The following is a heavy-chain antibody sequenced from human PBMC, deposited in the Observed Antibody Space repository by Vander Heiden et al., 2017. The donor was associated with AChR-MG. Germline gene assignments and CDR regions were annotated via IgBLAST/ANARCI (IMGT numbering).Heavy chain of an antibody. Sequence: EVQLLESGGGLVQPGGSLRLSCAASGFTLSSYAMTWVRQAPGKGLEWVSTTSGSGGSKYYAEAVKGRFTISRDNSKNTLYLQMNSMSADDTAVYYCAKEAAAGGEYFDYWGQGTLVTVSS. CDR1: GFTLSSYA. CDR3: AKEAAAGGEYFDY. D-gene: IGHD6-13*01. CDR2: TSGSGGSK. V-gene: IGHV3-23*01. J-gene: IGHJ4*02.